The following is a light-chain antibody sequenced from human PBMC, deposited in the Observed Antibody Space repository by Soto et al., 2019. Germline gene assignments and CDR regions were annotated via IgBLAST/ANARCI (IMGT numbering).Light chain of an antibody. CDR1: QSISSTY. V-gene: IGKV3-20*01. CDR3: QQYETAPRT. J-gene: IGKJ2*01. CDR2: GAS. Sequence: IVLTQSPGTLSLSPGERATLSSRASQSISSTYLAWYQQNPGQTPRLLIYGASSRATGIPDRFSGSGSGTDFTLTISRLEPEDFAVYYCQQYETAPRTFGQGTKLEIK.